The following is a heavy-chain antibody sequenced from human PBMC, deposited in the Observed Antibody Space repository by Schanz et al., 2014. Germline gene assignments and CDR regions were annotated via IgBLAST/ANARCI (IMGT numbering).Heavy chain of an antibody. V-gene: IGHV3-23*04. D-gene: IGHD2-15*01. J-gene: IGHJ6*02. CDR3: AKGMGYCSGGTCYDYYYYGLDV. CDR2: ISHSGGSK. CDR1: GFSFSSYA. Sequence: DLVESGGGLIQRGESLRLSCSASGFSFSSYAMTWVRQAPGKGLEWVSSISHSGGSKYYADSVKGRFTISRDNSENTLYLQINSLSADDTAVFYCAKGMGYCSGGTCYDYYYYGLDVWGQGTTVTVSS.